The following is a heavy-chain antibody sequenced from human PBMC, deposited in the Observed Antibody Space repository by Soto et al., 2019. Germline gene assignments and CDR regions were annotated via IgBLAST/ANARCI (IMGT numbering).Heavy chain of an antibody. Sequence: SETLSLTCPVAGGSISSSSYYGGWIRQPPGKGLEWIGSIYYSGSTYYNPSLKSRVTISVDTSKNQFSLKLSSVTAADTAVYYCARSITTXVTLDYWGQGTLVT. CDR3: ARSITTXVTLDY. V-gene: IGHV4-39*01. CDR1: GGSISSSSYY. J-gene: IGHJ4*02. D-gene: IGHD4-17*01. CDR2: IYYSGST.